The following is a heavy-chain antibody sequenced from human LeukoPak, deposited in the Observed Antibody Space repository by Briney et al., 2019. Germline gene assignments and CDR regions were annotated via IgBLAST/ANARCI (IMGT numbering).Heavy chain of an antibody. V-gene: IGHV4-34*01. CDR3: ARVAKACGGDCYSDAFDI. Sequence: SETLSLTCAVYGGSFSGYYWSWIRQPPGKGLEWIGEINHSGSTNYNPSLKSRVTISVDTSKNHFSLKLSSVTAADTAVYYCARVAKACGGDCYSDAFDIWCQGTMVTVSS. D-gene: IGHD2-21*01. J-gene: IGHJ3*02. CDR2: INHSGST. CDR1: GGSFSGYY.